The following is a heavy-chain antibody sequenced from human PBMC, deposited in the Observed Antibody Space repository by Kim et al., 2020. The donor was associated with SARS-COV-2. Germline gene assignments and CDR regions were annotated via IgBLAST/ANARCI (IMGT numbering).Heavy chain of an antibody. Sequence: GGSLRLSCAGSGFTFSGSSIHWVRQAPGKGLQWVAVISYDGRSTHYSDSVKGRFTISRDNSKHTVFLQMNDLRPEDAAVYYCAKVGQRFTNGSYPIDYWGQGNLVTVSS. CDR1: GFTFSGSS. CDR3: AKVGQRFTNGSYPIDY. D-gene: IGHD1-26*01. V-gene: IGHV3-30*04. CDR2: ISYDGRST. J-gene: IGHJ4*02.